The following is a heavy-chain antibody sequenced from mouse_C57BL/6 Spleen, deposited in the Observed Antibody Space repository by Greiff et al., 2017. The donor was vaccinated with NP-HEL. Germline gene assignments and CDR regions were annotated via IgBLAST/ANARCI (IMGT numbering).Heavy chain of an antibody. CDR3: APTVVDGWYFDV. CDR2: IDPSDSET. Sequence: VQLQQSGAELVRPGSSVKLSCKASGYTFTSYWMHWVKQRPIQGLEWIGNIDPSDSETHYNQKFKDKATLTVDKSSSTAYMQLSSLTSEDSAVYYCAPTVVDGWYFDVWGTGTTVTVSS. CDR1: GYTFTSYW. D-gene: IGHD1-1*01. J-gene: IGHJ1*03. V-gene: IGHV1-52*01.